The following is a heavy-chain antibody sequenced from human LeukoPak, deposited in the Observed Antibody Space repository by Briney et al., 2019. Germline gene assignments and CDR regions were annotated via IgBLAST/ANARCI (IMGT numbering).Heavy chain of an antibody. J-gene: IGHJ4*02. D-gene: IGHD6-13*01. Sequence: GGSLRLSCAASGFTFSTYVIHWVRQAPGKGLEWVSVTSGSGKITSHAESVKGRFTISRDNSKNTLYLQMNSLRAEDTAVYYCAKGGSNWSHFDYWGRGTLVTVSS. CDR3: AKGGSNWSHFDY. V-gene: IGHV3-23*01. CDR2: TSGSGKIT. CDR1: GFTFSTYV.